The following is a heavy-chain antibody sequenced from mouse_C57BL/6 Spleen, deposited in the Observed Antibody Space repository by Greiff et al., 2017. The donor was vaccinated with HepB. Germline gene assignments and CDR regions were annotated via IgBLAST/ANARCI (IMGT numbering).Heavy chain of an antibody. CDR3: AREEGYDYDGGAWFAY. Sequence: EVQLVESGGGLVKPGGSLKLSCAASGFTFSSYAMSWVRQTPEKRLEWVATISDGGSYTYYPDNVKGRFTISRDNAKNNLYLQMSHLKSEDTAMYYCAREEGYDYDGGAWFAYWGQGTLVTVSA. V-gene: IGHV5-4*01. CDR1: GFTFSSYA. D-gene: IGHD2-4*01. CDR2: ISDGGSYT. J-gene: IGHJ3*01.